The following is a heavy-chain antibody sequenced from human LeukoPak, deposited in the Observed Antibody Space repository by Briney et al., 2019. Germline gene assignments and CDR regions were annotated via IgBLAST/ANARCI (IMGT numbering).Heavy chain of an antibody. V-gene: IGHV4-4*07. CDR3: ARDPKPNYDFWSGSWFDP. D-gene: IGHD3-3*01. Sequence: PSETLSLTCTVSSGSISSYYWSWIRQPAGMGLEWIGRIYTSGSTNYNPSLKSRVTISVDKSKNQFSLKLSSVTAADTAVYYCARDPKPNYDFWSGSWFDPWGQGTLVTVSS. CDR2: IYTSGST. CDR1: SGSISSYY. J-gene: IGHJ5*02.